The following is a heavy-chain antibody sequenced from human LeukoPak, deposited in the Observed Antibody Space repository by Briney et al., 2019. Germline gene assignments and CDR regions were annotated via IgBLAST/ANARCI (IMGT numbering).Heavy chain of an antibody. V-gene: IGHV1-2*02. J-gene: IGHJ4*02. Sequence: ASVKVSCKASGYTFTGYYMHWVRQAPGQGLEWMGWINPNSGGTNYAQKFQGRVTMTRDTSISTAYMELSRLRSDDTAVYYCASTYGGNSSPFGYWGQGTLVTVSS. D-gene: IGHD4-23*01. CDR3: ASTYGGNSSPFGY. CDR2: INPNSGGT. CDR1: GYTFTGYY.